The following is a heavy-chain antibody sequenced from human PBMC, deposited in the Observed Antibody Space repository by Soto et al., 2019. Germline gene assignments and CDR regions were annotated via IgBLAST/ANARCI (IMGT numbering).Heavy chain of an antibody. CDR1: GFNFSSYW. J-gene: IGHJ5*02. CDR3: ARDKRGAPSTIDP. CDR2: IKQDGNEK. D-gene: IGHD3-10*01. Sequence: GGSLRLSCAASGFNFSSYWTNWVRQAPGKGLEWVANIKQDGNEKYYVDSVKGRFAISRDNAKNSLYLQMSSLRAEDTAVYYCARDKRGAPSTIDPWGQGTLVTVSS. V-gene: IGHV3-7*01.